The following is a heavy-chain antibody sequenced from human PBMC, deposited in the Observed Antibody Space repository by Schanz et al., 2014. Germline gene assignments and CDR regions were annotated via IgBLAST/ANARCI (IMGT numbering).Heavy chain of an antibody. CDR3: ARGVARERYSDWLELDY. V-gene: IGHV3-30*14. Sequence: QVQLVESGGGVVQPGRSLRLSCAASGFTFSTCAMHWVRQAPGKGLEWVAVISYEGKYKYYGDSVKGRFTISRDSPKNRLYLQMNSLRPEDSGVYYCARGVARERYSDWLELDYWGQGTLVTVSS. CDR1: GFTFSTCA. CDR2: ISYEGKYK. J-gene: IGHJ4*02. D-gene: IGHD3-9*01.